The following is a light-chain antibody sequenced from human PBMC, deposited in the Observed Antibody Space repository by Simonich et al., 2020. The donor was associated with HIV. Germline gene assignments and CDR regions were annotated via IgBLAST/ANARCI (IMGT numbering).Light chain of an antibody. J-gene: IGKJ5*01. CDR2: WAS. CDR3: QQYYSTPT. Sequence: DIVMTQSPDSLALSLGERATINCKSSQSVLYSSNKKNYLAWDQQKPGQPPKLLIYWASTRESGVPDRVSGSGSGTDFTLTISSLQAEDVAVYYCQQYYSTPTFGQGTRLEIK. CDR1: QSVLYSSNKKNY. V-gene: IGKV4-1*01.